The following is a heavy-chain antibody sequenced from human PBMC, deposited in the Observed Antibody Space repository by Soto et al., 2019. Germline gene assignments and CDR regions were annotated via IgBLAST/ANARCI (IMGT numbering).Heavy chain of an antibody. J-gene: IGHJ6*02. CDR2: ISSSGSTI. CDR1: GFTFSSYE. Sequence: GGSLRLSCAASGFTFSSYEMNWVRQAPGKGLEWVSYISSSGSTIYYADSVKGRFTTSRDNAKNSLYLQMNGLRADDTAVYYRARTYCSSTSCYLNDYYYYGMDVWGQGTTVTVSS. D-gene: IGHD2-2*01. V-gene: IGHV3-48*03. CDR3: ARTYCSSTSCYLNDYYYYGMDV.